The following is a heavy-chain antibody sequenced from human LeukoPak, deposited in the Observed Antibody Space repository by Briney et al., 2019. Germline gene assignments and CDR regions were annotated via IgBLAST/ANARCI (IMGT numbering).Heavy chain of an antibody. Sequence: SETLSLTCTVSGGSISSSSYYWGWIRQPPGKGLEWIGSIYYSGSTYYNPSLKSRVTISVDTSKNQFSLKLSSVTAADTAVYYCARLASYGLFDYWGQGTLVTVSP. V-gene: IGHV4-39*01. D-gene: IGHD2-8*01. CDR3: ARLASYGLFDY. J-gene: IGHJ4*02. CDR1: GGSISSSSYY. CDR2: IYYSGST.